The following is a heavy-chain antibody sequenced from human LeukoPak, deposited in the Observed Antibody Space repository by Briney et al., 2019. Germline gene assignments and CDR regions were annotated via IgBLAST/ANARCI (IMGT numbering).Heavy chain of an antibody. Sequence: GASVKVSCKASGYACTSYGISWVRQAPGQGLEWMGWISAYNGNTNYAQKLQGRVTMTTDTSTSTAYMELRSLRSDDTAVYYCARDLRIAVAGRVFDYWGKGTLVTVSS. V-gene: IGHV1-18*04. CDR2: ISAYNGNT. D-gene: IGHD6-19*01. CDR3: ARDLRIAVAGRVFDY. J-gene: IGHJ4*02. CDR1: GYACTSYG.